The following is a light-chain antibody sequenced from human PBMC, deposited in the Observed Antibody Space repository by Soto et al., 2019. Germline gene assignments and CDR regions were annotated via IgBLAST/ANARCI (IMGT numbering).Light chain of an antibody. CDR2: EVR. Sequence: QSALTQPPSVSGSPGQSVAISCTGTSSDVGSYNRVSWYQQPPGAAPKLMIYEVRNRPSGVPDRFSGSKSGNTASLTISGLQAEDGADYYCNSYTGSSTYVFGTGTKLTVL. CDR3: NSYTGSSTYV. V-gene: IGLV2-18*02. J-gene: IGLJ1*01. CDR1: SSDVGSYNR.